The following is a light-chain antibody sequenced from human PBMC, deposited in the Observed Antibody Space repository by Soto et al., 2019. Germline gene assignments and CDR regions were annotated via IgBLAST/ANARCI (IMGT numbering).Light chain of an antibody. CDR1: TSSIGRNY. Sequence: QLVLTQPPSASGTPGQRVTISCSGSTSSIGRNYVNWYQHLPGTAPKLLIYRNDQRPSGVPDRLSGSKSDTSASLAISGLRSEDEGDYYCAAWDDSLSVVVFGGGTKLTVL. CDR3: AAWDDSLSVVV. CDR2: RND. J-gene: IGLJ3*02. V-gene: IGLV1-47*01.